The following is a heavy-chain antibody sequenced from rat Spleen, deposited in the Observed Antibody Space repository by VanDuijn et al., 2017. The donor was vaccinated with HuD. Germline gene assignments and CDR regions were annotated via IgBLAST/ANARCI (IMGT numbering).Heavy chain of an antibody. CDR2: IYYDGGST. CDR1: GFTFSDYY. J-gene: IGHJ4*01. D-gene: IGHD1-12*03. CDR3: ARHGQIYNYGGYYPSGVMDA. V-gene: IGHV5-7*01. Sequence: EVQLVESGGGLVQPGRSLKLSCAASGFTFSDYYMAWVRQAPTKGLEWVASIYYDGGSTYYRDSVKGRFTISRDSAKSTLYLQMDSLRSEDTATYYCARHGQIYNYGGYYPSGVMDAWGQGASVTVSS.